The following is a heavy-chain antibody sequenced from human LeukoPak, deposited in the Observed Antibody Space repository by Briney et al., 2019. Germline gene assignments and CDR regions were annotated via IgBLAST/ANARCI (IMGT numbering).Heavy chain of an antibody. Sequence: SETLSLTCAVYGGSFSGYYWSWIRQPPGKGLEWIGEINHSGSTNYNPSLKSRVTISVDTSKNQFSLKLSSVTAADTAVYYCARGRRGGWSSPWDVWGKGTTVTVSS. CDR3: ARGRRGGWSSPWDV. D-gene: IGHD6-19*01. CDR2: INHSGST. V-gene: IGHV4-34*01. CDR1: GGSFSGYY. J-gene: IGHJ6*04.